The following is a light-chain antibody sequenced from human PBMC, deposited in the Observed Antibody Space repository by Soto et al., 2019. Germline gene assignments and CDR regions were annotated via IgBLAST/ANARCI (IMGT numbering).Light chain of an antibody. CDR2: SAS. V-gene: IGKV3-15*01. Sequence: EIVMTQSPVTLCVSPGETVILSCRASQSLRSNLAWYQQKPGQTPRLLIYSASIRAAATPARFSGSGAGTNCSLSISSLQSEDFAVYYCQQHDQLPPAFVQGTKVDLK. CDR1: QSLRSN. CDR3: QQHDQLPPA. J-gene: IGKJ1*01.